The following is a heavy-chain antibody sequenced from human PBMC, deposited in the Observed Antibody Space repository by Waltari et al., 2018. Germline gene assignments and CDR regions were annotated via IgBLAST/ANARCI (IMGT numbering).Heavy chain of an antibody. V-gene: IGHV3-30*14. J-gene: IGHJ4*02. Sequence: VQLMESGGGLVQPGGSLRLSCAASGFTFSGHAMHWVRLTPGKGLEWVAVIWFDGSAKYYADSLKDRFTISRDNSQNMLYLQMNNLKFEDTAIYYCARVYGTNALDYWGQGVLVTVSS. CDR2: IWFDGSAK. CDR1: GFTFSGHA. CDR3: ARVYGTNALDY. D-gene: IGHD4-17*01.